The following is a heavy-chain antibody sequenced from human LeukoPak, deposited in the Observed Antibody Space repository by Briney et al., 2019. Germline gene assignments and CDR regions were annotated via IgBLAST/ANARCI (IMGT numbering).Heavy chain of an antibody. CDR3: ARGRRITMIVVARGAFDI. Sequence: SETLSLTCAVYGGSFSGYYWSWIRQPPGKGLEWIGEINHSGSTNYNPSLKSRVTISVDTSKNQFSLKLSSVTAADTAVYYCARGRRITMIVVARGAFDIWGQGTMVTVSS. D-gene: IGHD3-22*01. CDR1: GGSFSGYY. CDR2: INHSGST. J-gene: IGHJ3*02. V-gene: IGHV4-34*01.